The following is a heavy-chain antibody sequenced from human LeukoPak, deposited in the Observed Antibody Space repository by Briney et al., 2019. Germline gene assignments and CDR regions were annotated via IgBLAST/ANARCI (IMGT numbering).Heavy chain of an antibody. CDR3: ARRTYYDSSTYPFDY. CDR2: IYYSGST. J-gene: IGHJ4*02. CDR1: GGSISNSTYY. D-gene: IGHD3-22*01. Sequence: SETLSLTCSVSGGSISNSTYYCGWIRQPPGKGLEWIGSIYYSGSTYYNPSLESRATISVDTSKNQFSLKLISVTAADTAVYYCARRTYYDSSTYPFDYWGQGTLVTVSS. V-gene: IGHV4-39*01.